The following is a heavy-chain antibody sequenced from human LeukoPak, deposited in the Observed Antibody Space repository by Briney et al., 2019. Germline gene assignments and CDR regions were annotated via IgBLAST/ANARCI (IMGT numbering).Heavy chain of an antibody. CDR2: VDFSGGNR. Sequence: GESLRLSCVASGFVFHMYGMAWVRQAPGKGPEWVATVDFSGGNRHYADSLKGRFIISRDNSKDTVYLQINSLRLEDTATYYCAREVGPGAFFDYWGEGSTVTVSS. V-gene: IGHV3-23*01. D-gene: IGHD3-10*01. J-gene: IGHJ4*02. CDR3: AREVGPGAFFDY. CDR1: GFVFHMYG.